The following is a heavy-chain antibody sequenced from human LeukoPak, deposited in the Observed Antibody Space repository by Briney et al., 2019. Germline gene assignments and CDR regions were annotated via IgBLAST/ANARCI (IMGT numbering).Heavy chain of an antibody. J-gene: IGHJ4*02. CDR3: TTENDGA. V-gene: IGHV3-15*01. Sequence: GGSLRLSCAASGFTFSNAWMSWVRPAPGKWLEWVGSTTSKTDSGTTYYSAPVKGRSTISRNDSRNTLYLQMNSLNTEDTAVYDCTTENDGAWGQGTLVTVSS. D-gene: IGHD1-1*01. CDR2: TTSKTDSGTT. CDR1: GFTFSNAW.